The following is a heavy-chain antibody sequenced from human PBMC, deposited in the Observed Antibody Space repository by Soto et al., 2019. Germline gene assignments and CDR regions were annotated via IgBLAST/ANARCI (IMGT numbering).Heavy chain of an antibody. D-gene: IGHD3-10*01. CDR1: GYTFTSYG. J-gene: IGHJ3*02. Sequence: QVQLVQSGAEVKKPGASVKVSCKASGYTFTSYGISWVRQAPGQGLEWMGWISAYNGNTNYAQKLQGRVTMTTDTSTSTAYMELRSLRSHDTAVYYRARERLGWFGELPAFDIWGQGTMVTVSS. CDR3: ARERLGWFGELPAFDI. CDR2: ISAYNGNT. V-gene: IGHV1-18*01.